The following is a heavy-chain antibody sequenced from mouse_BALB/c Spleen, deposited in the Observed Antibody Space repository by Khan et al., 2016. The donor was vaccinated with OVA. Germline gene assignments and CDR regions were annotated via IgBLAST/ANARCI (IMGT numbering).Heavy chain of an antibody. CDR3: ARRTTGYTMDY. J-gene: IGHJ4*01. CDR1: GYTFTSNT. CDR2: INPRCGYT. Sequence: QMQLEESGADLARPGASVRMSCKASGYTFTSNTMHWVKQRPGQGLEWIGYINPRCGYTNYNQNFKDKATFTADKSSSTAYMQLSSLTSEDSAVYYCARRTTGYTMDYWGQGTSVTVSA. D-gene: IGHD2-14*01. V-gene: IGHV1-4*01.